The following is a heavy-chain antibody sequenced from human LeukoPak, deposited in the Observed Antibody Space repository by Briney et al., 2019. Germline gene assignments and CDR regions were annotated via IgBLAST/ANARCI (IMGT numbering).Heavy chain of an antibody. CDR3: ARVGLTYYYYYYYMDV. J-gene: IGHJ6*03. CDR2: IYHSGST. CDR1: GGSISSSNW. D-gene: IGHD2/OR15-2a*01. Sequence: SETLSLTCAVSGGSISSSNWWSWVRPPPGKGLEWIGEIYHSGSTNYNPSPKSRVTISVDTSKNQFSLKLSSVTAADTAVYYCARVGLTYYYYYYYMDVWGKGTTVTVSS. V-gene: IGHV4-4*02.